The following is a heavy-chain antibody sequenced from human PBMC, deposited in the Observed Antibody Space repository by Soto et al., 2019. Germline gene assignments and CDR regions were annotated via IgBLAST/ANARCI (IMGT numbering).Heavy chain of an antibody. CDR1: GGSFSGYY. Sequence: SETLSLTCDVYGGSFSGYYWSWIRQPPGKGLEWIGEINHSGSTNYNPSLKSRVTISVDTSKNQFSLKLSSVTAADTAVYYCARDLKYYYGMDVWGQGTTVTVSS. V-gene: IGHV4-34*01. CDR2: INHSGST. CDR3: ARDLKYYYGMDV. J-gene: IGHJ6*02.